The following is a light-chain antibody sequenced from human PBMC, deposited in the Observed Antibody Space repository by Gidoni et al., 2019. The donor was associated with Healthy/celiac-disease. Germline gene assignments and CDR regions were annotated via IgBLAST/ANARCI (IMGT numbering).Light chain of an antibody. J-gene: IGKJ4*01. V-gene: IGKV3-11*01. CDR2: DAS. CDR1: QSVSSY. Sequence: EIVLTQSPATLSLSPGERATLSCRASQSVSSYLAWYQQQPGQAPRLLIYDASNRATGIPARFSGSGSGTDFTLTISSLEPEDFAVYYCQQRSNWPPVLTFGGXTKVEIK. CDR3: QQRSNWPPVLT.